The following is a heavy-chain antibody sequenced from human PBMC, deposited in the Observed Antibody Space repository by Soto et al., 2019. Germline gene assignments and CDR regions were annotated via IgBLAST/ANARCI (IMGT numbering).Heavy chain of an antibody. CDR1: GDSVSSGTYF. CDR3: ARTESGTFDP. D-gene: IGHD1-7*01. J-gene: IGHJ5*02. Sequence: SETLSLTCTVSGDSVSSGTYFWSWIRQPPGKGLEWIGYVYYSGSTNYNPTLKSRLTMSVDTSKNQFSLKLSSVTAADTAVYYCARTESGTFDPWGQGTLVTVSS. V-gene: IGHV4-61*01. CDR2: VYYSGST.